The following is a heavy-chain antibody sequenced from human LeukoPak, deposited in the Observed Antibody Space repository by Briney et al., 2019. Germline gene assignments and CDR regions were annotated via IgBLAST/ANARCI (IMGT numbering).Heavy chain of an antibody. CDR2: INPSGGST. V-gene: IGHV1-46*01. J-gene: IGHJ3*02. CDR3: ARNCGGDCYSRNAFDI. Sequence: ASVKVSCKASGYTFTSYYMHWVRQAPGQGLEWMGIINPSGGSTSYAQKFQGRVTMTRDTSTSTVYMELSSLRSEDTAVYYCARNCGGDCYSRNAFDIWGQGTMVTVSS. D-gene: IGHD2-21*02. CDR1: GYTFTSYY.